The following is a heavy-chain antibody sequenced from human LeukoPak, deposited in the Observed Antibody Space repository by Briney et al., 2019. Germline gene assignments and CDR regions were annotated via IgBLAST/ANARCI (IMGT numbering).Heavy chain of an antibody. Sequence: GGSLRLSCAASGFTFDDYTMHWVRQAPGKGLEWVSLISWDGGSTYYADSVKGRFTISRDNSKNSLYLQMNSLRTEDTALYYCAKGHNGYSSSWYEGFDYWGQGTLVTVSS. CDR1: GFTFDDYT. D-gene: IGHD6-13*01. J-gene: IGHJ4*02. CDR3: AKGHNGYSSSWYEGFDY. V-gene: IGHV3-43*01. CDR2: ISWDGGST.